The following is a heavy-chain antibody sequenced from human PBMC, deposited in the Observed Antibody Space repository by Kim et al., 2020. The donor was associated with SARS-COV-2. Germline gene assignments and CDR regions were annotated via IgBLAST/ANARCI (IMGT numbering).Heavy chain of an antibody. Sequence: SETLSLTCTVSGGSISSSSYYWGWIRQPPGKGLEWIGSIYYSGSTYYNPSLKSRVTISVDTSKNQFSLKLSSVTAADTAVYYCAGGAGYYGSGSYLGGVDYFDYWGQGTLVTVSS. V-gene: IGHV4-39*01. D-gene: IGHD3-10*01. J-gene: IGHJ4*02. CDR2: IYYSGST. CDR1: GGSISSSSYY. CDR3: AGGAGYYGSGSYLGGVDYFDY.